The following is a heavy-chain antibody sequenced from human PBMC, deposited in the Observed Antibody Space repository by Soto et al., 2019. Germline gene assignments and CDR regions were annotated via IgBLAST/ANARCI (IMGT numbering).Heavy chain of an antibody. Sequence: ASEDLCLPCTSSGGSVSTYYWSWIRQPPGKELEWIGLTSYSGNTNYNPSLKSRVAIAVDTSKNQFSLTLSSVTAADTAVYYCARDGVGPFDYWGQGTLVTVSS. CDR3: ARDGVGPFDY. J-gene: IGHJ4*02. D-gene: IGHD3-3*01. CDR1: GGSVSTYY. V-gene: IGHV4-59*02. CDR2: TSYSGNT.